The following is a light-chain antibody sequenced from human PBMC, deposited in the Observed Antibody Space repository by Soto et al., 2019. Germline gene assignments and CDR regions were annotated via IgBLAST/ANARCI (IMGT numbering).Light chain of an antibody. CDR1: QSVSNNY. CDR3: QQYGSSGT. V-gene: IGKV3-20*01. J-gene: IGKJ1*01. CDR2: GAS. Sequence: EIVLTQSPGTLSLSPWERSTLSCKASQSVSNNYLAWYQQKPGQAPRLLIYGASNRATGIPDRLSGSGSGTDLPLTISRMQPEDFAVYYCQQYGSSGTFGHGTKVDIK.